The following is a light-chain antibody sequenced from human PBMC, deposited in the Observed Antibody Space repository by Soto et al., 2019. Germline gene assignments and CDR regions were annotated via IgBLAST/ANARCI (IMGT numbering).Light chain of an antibody. J-gene: IGKJ2*01. Sequence: EIVLTQSPGTLSLSPGERATLSCRASQSVSNTYLAWYQQKPGQAPRLLIYGASSRATGIPDRFSGSGSGTDFPLIISRREPEDFAVYYCQQYGSSPYTFGQGTKLEIK. CDR1: QSVSNTY. V-gene: IGKV3-20*01. CDR3: QQYGSSPYT. CDR2: GAS.